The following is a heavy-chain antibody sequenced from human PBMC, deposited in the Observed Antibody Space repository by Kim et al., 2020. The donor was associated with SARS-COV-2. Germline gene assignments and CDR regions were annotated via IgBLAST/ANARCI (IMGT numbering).Heavy chain of an antibody. CDR2: IYYNGDS. J-gene: IGHJ4*02. CDR1: GGSITSSSYY. V-gene: IGHV4-39*01. Sequence: SETLSLTCTVSGGSITSSSYYCGWIRQPPGKGLEWIGSIYYNGDSYHNPSLKSRVTMLIDTSRNQFSLKLSSVTAADTAVYYCARRGNSNWFLDYWGPGSLVTVSS. D-gene: IGHD5-18*01. CDR3: ARRGNSNWFLDY.